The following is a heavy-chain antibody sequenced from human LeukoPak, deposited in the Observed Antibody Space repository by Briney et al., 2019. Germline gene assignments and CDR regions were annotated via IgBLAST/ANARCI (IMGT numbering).Heavy chain of an antibody. CDR2: INPSGGST. CDR1: GYTFTSYY. CDR3: ARVPEYMDLLIAYSTTPDF. D-gene: IGHD3-9*01. Sequence: ASVKVSCKASGYTFTSYYMHWVRQAPGQGLEWMGIINPSGGSTSYAQKFQGRVTMTRDTSTSTVYMELNSLRAEDTAVYYCARVPEYMDLLIAYSTTPDFWGQRTLVTVSS. V-gene: IGHV1-46*01. J-gene: IGHJ4*02.